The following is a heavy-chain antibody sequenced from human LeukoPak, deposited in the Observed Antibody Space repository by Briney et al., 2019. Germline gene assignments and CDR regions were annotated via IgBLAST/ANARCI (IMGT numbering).Heavy chain of an antibody. Sequence: KTSETLSLTCSVSGVSLSDFHWIWIRQPPAKGLEWMGYFSYSGSTRYNPSLKSRVTMSVDTSKNQFSLRLNSVAAADTAVYYCARMYSGTSYYFDFWGQGTLVTVSS. D-gene: IGHD1-26*01. CDR3: ARMYSGTSYYFDF. CDR2: FSYSGST. CDR1: GVSLSDFH. V-gene: IGHV4-59*01. J-gene: IGHJ4*02.